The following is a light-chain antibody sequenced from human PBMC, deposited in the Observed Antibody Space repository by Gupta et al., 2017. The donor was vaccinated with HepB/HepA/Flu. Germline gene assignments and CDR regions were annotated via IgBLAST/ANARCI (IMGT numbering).Light chain of an antibody. CDR1: SSDVGAYYL. CDR3: YSYAGSSSYV. CDR2: EVS. J-gene: IGLJ1*01. V-gene: IGLV2-23*02. Sequence: QSALTQPASVSGSPGQSITISCAGSSSDVGAYYLVSWYQQHPGKAPKLLMYEVSKRPSGVSYRISGPKSGNTASLTISGLQAEDEADYYCYSYAGSSSYVFGTGTKVTVL.